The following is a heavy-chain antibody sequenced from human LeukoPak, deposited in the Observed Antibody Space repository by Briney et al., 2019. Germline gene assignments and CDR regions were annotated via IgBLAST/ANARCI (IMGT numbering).Heavy chain of an antibody. V-gene: IGHV3-30*02. D-gene: IGHD1-26*01. CDR3: AQDRELFPFDY. CDR1: GFSFSNHG. CDR2: MQYDGINV. J-gene: IGHJ4*02. Sequence: SGGSLRLSCAASGFSFSNHGMHWVRQAPDKGLEWVAFMQYDGINVFYGDSVKGRFTISRDNSKNTLYLQMNSLRAEDTAVYYCAQDRELFPFDYWGQGTLVTVSS.